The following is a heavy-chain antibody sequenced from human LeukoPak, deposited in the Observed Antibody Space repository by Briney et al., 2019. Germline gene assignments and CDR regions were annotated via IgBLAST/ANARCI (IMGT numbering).Heavy chain of an antibody. CDR1: GASISSSSYY. D-gene: IGHD1-14*01. Sequence: PSETLSLTCTVSGASISSSSYYWGWIRQPPGKGLEWIGNIYYSGSTYYNPSLKSRVTISIDTSKNQFSLKLSSVTAADTAVYYCARDNHGPDYWGQGTLVTVSS. CDR2: IYYSGST. V-gene: IGHV4-39*07. J-gene: IGHJ4*02. CDR3: ARDNHGPDY.